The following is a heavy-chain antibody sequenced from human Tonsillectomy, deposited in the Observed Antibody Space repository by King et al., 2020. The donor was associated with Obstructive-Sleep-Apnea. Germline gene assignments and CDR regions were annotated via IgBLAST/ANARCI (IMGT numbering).Heavy chain of an antibody. V-gene: IGHV1-8*01. CDR1: GYTFASYD. CDR3: AGDPRSWYNYLDY. CDR2: MNPNSGNT. D-gene: IGHD6-13*01. Sequence: EQLVQSGAEVEKPGASVKVSCKASGYTFASYDINWVRQATGQGLEWMGWMNPNSGNTGYAQKFQGRVTMTRNTSISTAYMELSSLRSEDPAVYYCAGDPRSWYNYLDYWGQGTLVTVSS. J-gene: IGHJ4*02.